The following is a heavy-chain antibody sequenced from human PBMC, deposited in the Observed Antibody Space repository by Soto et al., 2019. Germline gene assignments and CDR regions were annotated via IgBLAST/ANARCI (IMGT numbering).Heavy chain of an antibody. CDR2: SHHSGST. V-gene: IGHV4-30-4*01. CDR1: GCSISSGDYY. Sequence: QVQLQETGPGLVKPSETLSLTCTVSGCSISSGDYYWSWIRQSPGKGLEWIGYSHHSGSTYYNPSRKTRATMSVDSSRNHFSLKLTSVTAADTAVYYCAREYNKSGYRRLDPWGQGTLVTVSS. D-gene: IGHD3-22*01. CDR3: AREYNKSGYRRLDP. J-gene: IGHJ5*02.